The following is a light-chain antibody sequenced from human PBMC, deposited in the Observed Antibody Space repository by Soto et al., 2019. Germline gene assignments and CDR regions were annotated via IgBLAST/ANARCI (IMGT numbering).Light chain of an antibody. CDR2: EVI. V-gene: IGLV2-14*01. CDR3: SSYTSSSTTPYV. Sequence: QSALTQPASVSGSPGQSITISCTGTSSDIGAYNYVSWYLQHPGKAPKLMIYEVINRPSGVSNRFSGTKSGNTASLTISGLQAEEEADYYCSSYTSSSTTPYVLGTGTKVTVL. J-gene: IGLJ1*01. CDR1: SSDIGAYNY.